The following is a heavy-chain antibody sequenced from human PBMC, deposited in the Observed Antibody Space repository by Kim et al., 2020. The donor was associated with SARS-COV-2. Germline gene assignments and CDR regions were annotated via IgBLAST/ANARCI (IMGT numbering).Heavy chain of an antibody. CDR1: GGSLSTGAYY. CDR3: ATQGYWEAFDI. D-gene: IGHD2-15*01. V-gene: IGHV4-39*01. J-gene: IGHJ3*02. Sequence: SETLSLTCSVSGGSLSTGAYYWGLIRQPPGKGLEWIGSIYYSGATYYNPSLKSRVTISVDTSKNQFSLKLTSVAAADTAIYYCATQGYWEAFDIWGQGTLVTVSS. CDR2: IYYSGAT.